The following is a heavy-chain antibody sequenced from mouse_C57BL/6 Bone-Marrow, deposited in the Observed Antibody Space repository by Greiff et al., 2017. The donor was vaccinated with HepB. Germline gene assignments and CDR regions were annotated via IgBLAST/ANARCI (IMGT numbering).Heavy chain of an antibody. CDR1: GFTFNTYA. J-gene: IGHJ3*01. D-gene: IGHD3-3*01. Sequence: EVQLVESGGGLVQPKGSLKLSCAASGFTFNTYAMHWVRQAPGKGLEWVARIRSKSSNYATYYADSVKDRFTISRDDSQSMLYLQMNNLNTEDTAMYYCVRDEGRGFAYWGQGTLVTVSA. CDR2: IRSKSSNYAT. CDR3: VRDEGRGFAY. V-gene: IGHV10-3*01.